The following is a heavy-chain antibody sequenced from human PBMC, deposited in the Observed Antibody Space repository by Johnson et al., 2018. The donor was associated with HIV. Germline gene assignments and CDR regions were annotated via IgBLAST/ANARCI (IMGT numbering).Heavy chain of an antibody. V-gene: IGHV3-53*01. CDR2: INSDGSST. J-gene: IGHJ3*02. CDR3: ARVQLLADDVFNI. D-gene: IGHD3-10*01. CDR1: GFTVSSNY. Sequence: VQLVESGGGLIQPGGSLRLSCAASGFTVSSNYMSWVRQAPGKGLEWVSVINSDGSSTSYADSVKGRFTISRDNAKNTLYLQMDSLGAEDTAVYYCARVQLLADDVFNIWGQGTMVTVSS.